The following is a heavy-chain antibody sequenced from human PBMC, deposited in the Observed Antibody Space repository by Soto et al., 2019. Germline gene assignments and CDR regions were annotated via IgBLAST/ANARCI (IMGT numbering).Heavy chain of an antibody. Sequence: EVQLLESGGGLVQPGGSLRLSCAASGFRLSDSAVSWVRQAPGKGLEWVSSLTVTGDSAFYSDSVKGRFTISRDISKSKMVPQKNSLRAEEPGVYYWAKNGWSLPAFQPDHHHVDRWGRGTTVTVSS. CDR1: GFRLSDSA. J-gene: IGHJ6*04. V-gene: IGHV3-23*01. CDR3: AKNGWSLPAFQPDHHHVDR. CDR2: LTVTGDSA. D-gene: IGHD3-3*01.